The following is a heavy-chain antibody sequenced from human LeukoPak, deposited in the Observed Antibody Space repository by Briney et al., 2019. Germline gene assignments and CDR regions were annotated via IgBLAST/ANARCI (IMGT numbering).Heavy chain of an antibody. CDR1: GFTFNKYW. J-gene: IGHJ1*01. D-gene: IGHD2-2*01. CDR2: ISRGRSDI. CDR3: GRDGVPIDL. V-gene: IGHV3-21*01. Sequence: GGSLRLYCAASGFTFNKYWMTWVRQAPGKGLEWVSTISRGRSDIYYVDSVKGRFTISRDNAKKSLYLQMNSLRVKDTAVYYCGRDGVPIDLWGEGSLVTVSS.